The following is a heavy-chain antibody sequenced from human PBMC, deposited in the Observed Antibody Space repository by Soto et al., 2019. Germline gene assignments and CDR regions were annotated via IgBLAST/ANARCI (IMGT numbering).Heavy chain of an antibody. V-gene: IGHV3-23*01. CDR3: AKGLKIYDFRSTQFDP. Sequence: PGGSLRLSCAASGFTFSSYAMSWVRQAPGKGLEWVSAISGSGGSTYYADSVKGRFTISRDNSKNTLYLQMNSLRAEDTAVYYCAKGLKIYDFRSTQFDPWGQGTLVTVSS. CDR1: GFTFSSYA. J-gene: IGHJ5*02. D-gene: IGHD3-3*01. CDR2: ISGSGGST.